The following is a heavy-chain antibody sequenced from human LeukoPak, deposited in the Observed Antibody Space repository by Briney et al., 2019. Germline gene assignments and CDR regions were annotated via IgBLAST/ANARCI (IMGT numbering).Heavy chain of an antibody. Sequence: SVKVSCKASGGTFSSYAISWVRQAPGQGLEWMGGIIPIFGTANYAQKFQGRVTITTDESTSTAYMELSSLRSEDTAVYYCAREAGIAAAGTFDYWGQGTLVTVSS. CDR2: IIPIFGTA. D-gene: IGHD6-13*01. J-gene: IGHJ4*02. V-gene: IGHV1-69*05. CDR1: GGTFSSYA. CDR3: AREAGIAAAGTFDY.